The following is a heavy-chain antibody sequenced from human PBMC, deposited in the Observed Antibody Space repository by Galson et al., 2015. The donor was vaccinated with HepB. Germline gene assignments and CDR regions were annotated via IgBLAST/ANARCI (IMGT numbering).Heavy chain of an antibody. Sequence: SVKVSCKASGGTFSSYAISWVRQAPGQGLEWMGGIIPIFGTANYAQKFQGRVTITADESTSTAYMELSSLRSEDTAVYYCARDLLGTVTIDEEASNGMDVWGQGTTVTVSS. J-gene: IGHJ6*02. V-gene: IGHV1-69*13. CDR1: GGTFSSYA. CDR2: IIPIFGTA. D-gene: IGHD4-17*01. CDR3: ARDLLGTVTIDEEASNGMDV.